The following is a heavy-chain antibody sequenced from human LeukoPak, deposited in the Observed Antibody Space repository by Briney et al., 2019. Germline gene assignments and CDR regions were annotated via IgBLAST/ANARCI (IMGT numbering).Heavy chain of an antibody. CDR1: GFTFSTYA. J-gene: IGHJ4*02. CDR3: AKALEQETVIALDS. CDR2: ISGSGGST. D-gene: IGHD6-13*01. V-gene: IGHV3-23*01. Sequence: GGSLRLSCAASGFTFSTYAMSWVRQAPGKGLEWVSTISGSGGSTYYADSVKGRFTISRDNSKNTLYLQMNSLRAEDTSIHFCAKALEQETVIALDSWGQGTLVTVSS.